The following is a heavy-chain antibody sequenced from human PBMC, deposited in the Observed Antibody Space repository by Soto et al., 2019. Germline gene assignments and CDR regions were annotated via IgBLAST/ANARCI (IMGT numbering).Heavy chain of an antibody. CDR2: IIPIFGTA. Sequence: SVKVSCKASGGTFSSYAISWVRQAPGQGLEWMGGIIPIFGTANYAQKFQGRVTMTSDTSTSTVHMELGSLTSEDTAVYYCARDGGYATVDCWGQGTLVTVSS. CDR3: ARDGGYATVDC. CDR1: GGTFSSYA. V-gene: IGHV1-69*05. D-gene: IGHD2-15*01. J-gene: IGHJ4*02.